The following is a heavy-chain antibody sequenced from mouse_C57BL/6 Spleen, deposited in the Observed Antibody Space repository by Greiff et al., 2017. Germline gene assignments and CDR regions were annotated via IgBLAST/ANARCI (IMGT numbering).Heavy chain of an antibody. V-gene: IGHV2-6*01. CDR3: ARFYDGYYGDYFDY. Sequence: QVQLKESGPGLVAPSQSLSITCTVSGFSLTSYGVDWVRQSPGKGLEWLGVIWGVGSTNYNSALKSRLSISKYNSKSQVFLKMNSLQTDDTAMYYCARFYDGYYGDYFDYWGQGTTLTVSS. CDR1: GFSLTSYG. J-gene: IGHJ2*01. D-gene: IGHD2-3*01. CDR2: IWGVGST.